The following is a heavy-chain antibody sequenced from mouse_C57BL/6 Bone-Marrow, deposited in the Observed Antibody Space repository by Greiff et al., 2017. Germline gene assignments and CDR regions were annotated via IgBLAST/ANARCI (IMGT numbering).Heavy chain of an antibody. CDR2: ISSGGSYT. D-gene: IGHD3-3*01. CDR3: ARHRAPYFDY. V-gene: IGHV5-6*02. Sequence: DVMLVESGGDLVKPGGSLKLSCAASGFTFSSYGMSWVRQTPDKRLEWVATISSGGSYTYYPDSVKGRFTISRDNAKNTLYLQMSSLKSEDTAMYYCARHRAPYFDYWGQGTTRTVSS. J-gene: IGHJ2*01. CDR1: GFTFSSYG.